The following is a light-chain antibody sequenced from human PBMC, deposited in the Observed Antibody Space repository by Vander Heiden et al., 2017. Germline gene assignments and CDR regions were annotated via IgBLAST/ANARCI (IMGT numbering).Light chain of an antibody. CDR3: MQSTQFPIT. J-gene: IGKJ5*01. CDR2: KIS. Sequence: IVMTQTPLSSPATLGLQASISRRSSQRLVHSNGNTYLSWLQQRPGQPPRLLIYKISNRCSGVPGRFSGSGAGTDFTLKISRLEAEDVGIYYCMQSTQFPITFGQGTRLEIK. CDR1: QRLVHSNGNTY. V-gene: IGKV2-24*01.